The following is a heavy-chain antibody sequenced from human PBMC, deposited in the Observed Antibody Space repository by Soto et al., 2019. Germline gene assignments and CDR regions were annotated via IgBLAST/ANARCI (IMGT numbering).Heavy chain of an antibody. CDR2: INPNSGGT. CDR1: GYTFTGYY. J-gene: IGHJ1*01. D-gene: IGHD3-22*01. Sequence: SVEVSCKASGYTFTGYYMHWVRQAPGQGLEWMGWINPNSGGTNYAQKFQGRVTMTRDTSISTAYMELSRLRSDDTAVYYCAPEYYYDSSGYYYSKYFQHWGQGTLVTVSS. CDR3: APEYYYDSSGYYYSKYFQH. V-gene: IGHV1-2*02.